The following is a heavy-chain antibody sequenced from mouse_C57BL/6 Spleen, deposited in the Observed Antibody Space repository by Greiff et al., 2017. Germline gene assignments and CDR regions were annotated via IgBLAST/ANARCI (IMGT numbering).Heavy chain of an antibody. V-gene: IGHV1-76*01. Sequence: VQLQQSGAELVRPGASVKLSCKASGYTFTDYYINWVKQRPGQGLEWIARIYPGSGNTYYNEKFKGKATLTAETSSSTAYMQLSSLTSEDSAVYFCARALMIYYAMDYWGQGTSVTVSS. CDR3: ARALMIYYAMDY. J-gene: IGHJ4*01. CDR2: IYPGSGNT. CDR1: GYTFTDYY. D-gene: IGHD2-3*01.